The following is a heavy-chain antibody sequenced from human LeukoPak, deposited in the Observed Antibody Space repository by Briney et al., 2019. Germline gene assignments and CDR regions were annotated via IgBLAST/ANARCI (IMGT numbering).Heavy chain of an antibody. CDR2: IYYSGRS. V-gene: IGHV4-59*01. D-gene: IGHD6-13*01. CDR1: GDSISSYD. CDR3: ATSAAGPYYFDS. Sequence: SETLSLTCTVSGDSISSYDCSWIRQPPGKGLEWIGYIYYSGRSAYNPSLQSRVTISLDTSKNQFSLKLSSVTAADTAVYYCATSAAGPYYFDSWGQGSLVTVSS. J-gene: IGHJ4*02.